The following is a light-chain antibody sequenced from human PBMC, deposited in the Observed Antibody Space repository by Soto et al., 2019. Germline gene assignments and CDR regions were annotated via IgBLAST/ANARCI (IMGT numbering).Light chain of an antibody. Sequence: ESGWTKSKDTLSLSPGERAALSCRAGQGVSSSYLAWYQQKPGQAPRLLIYGASNRATGIPDRLSGSGSGTDFTLTISRLEPEDFAVYYCQQYVRSPWTFGQGTKVAIK. CDR1: QGVSSSY. CDR2: GAS. CDR3: QQYVRSPWT. J-gene: IGKJ1*01. V-gene: IGKV3-20*01.